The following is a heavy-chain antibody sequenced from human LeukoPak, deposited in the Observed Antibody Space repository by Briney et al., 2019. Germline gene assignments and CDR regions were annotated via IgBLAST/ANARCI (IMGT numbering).Heavy chain of an antibody. CDR1: GYTLTELS. CDR2: FDPEDGET. CDR3: ATDKTQSPPYYYYGMDV. Sequence: ASVKVSCKVSGYTLTELSMHWVRQAPGKGLEWMGGFDPEDGETIYAQKFQGRVTMTEDTSTDTAYMELSSLRSEDTAAYYCATDKTQSPPYYYYGMDVWGQGTTVTVSS. J-gene: IGHJ6*02. V-gene: IGHV1-24*01.